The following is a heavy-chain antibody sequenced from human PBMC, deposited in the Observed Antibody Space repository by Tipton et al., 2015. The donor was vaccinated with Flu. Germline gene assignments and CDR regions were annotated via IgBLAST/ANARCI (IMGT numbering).Heavy chain of an antibody. V-gene: IGHV4-31*03. CDR2: IYYSGST. Sequence: TLSLTCNVSGGSISSGGAYWSWIRQHPGKGLEWIGGIYYSGSTYKNPSLTSRVTISVDRSKNQFSLNLKSVTAADTAVYYCVRRDFSNYVSEPKNWFDFWGQGTLVTVSS. J-gene: IGHJ5*01. D-gene: IGHD4-11*01. CDR3: VRRDFSNYVSEPKNWFDF. CDR1: GGSISSGGAY.